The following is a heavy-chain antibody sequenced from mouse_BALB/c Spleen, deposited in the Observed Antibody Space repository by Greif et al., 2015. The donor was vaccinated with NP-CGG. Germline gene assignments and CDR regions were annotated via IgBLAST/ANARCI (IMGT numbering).Heavy chain of an antibody. V-gene: IGHV5-6-3*01. CDR2: INSNGGST. CDR3: ASSSYYYAMDY. CDR1: GFTFSSYG. D-gene: IGHD1-1*01. Sequence: EVQLVESGGGLVQPGGPLKLSCAASGFTFSSYGMSWVRQTPDKRLELVATINSNGGSTYYPDSVKGRFTISRDNAKNTLYLQMSSLKSEDTAMYYCASSSYYYAMDYWGQGTSVTVSS. J-gene: IGHJ4*01.